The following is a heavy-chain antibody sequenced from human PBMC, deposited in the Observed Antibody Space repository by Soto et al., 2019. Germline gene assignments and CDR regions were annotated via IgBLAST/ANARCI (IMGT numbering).Heavy chain of an antibody. V-gene: IGHV1-69*13. CDR1: GGTFSSYA. CDR2: IIPIFGTA. Sequence: GASVKVSCKASGGTFSSYAISWVRQAPGQGLEWMGGIIPIFGTANYAQKFQGRVTITADESTSTAYMELSSLRSEDTAVYYCAREDSSGYFNFDIWGQGTMVTVSS. J-gene: IGHJ3*02. CDR3: AREDSSGYFNFDI. D-gene: IGHD3-22*01.